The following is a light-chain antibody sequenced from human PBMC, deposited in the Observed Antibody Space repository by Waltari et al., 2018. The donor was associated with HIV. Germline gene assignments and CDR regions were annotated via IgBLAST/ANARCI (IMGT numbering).Light chain of an antibody. J-gene: IGKJ2*01. Sequence: EIVMTQSPATLSVSPGERATLSCRASQSISSSLAWYQQKPGQAPRLLIYGASTRSPGIPARFSGSGSGTEFTLLISSLQSEDFAVYYCQQYNNWPPRTFGQGTKLEIK. CDR2: GAS. CDR1: QSISSS. V-gene: IGKV3-15*01. CDR3: QQYNNWPPRT.